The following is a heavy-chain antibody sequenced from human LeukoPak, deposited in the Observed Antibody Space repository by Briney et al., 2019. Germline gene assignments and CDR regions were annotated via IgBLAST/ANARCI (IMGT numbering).Heavy chain of an antibody. J-gene: IGHJ6*02. CDR3: ARDISGKAYYYYYYGMDV. CDR1: GFTFSSYS. V-gene: IGHV3-48*01. D-gene: IGHD3-3*02. Sequence: GGSLRLSCAASGFTFSSYSMNWVRQAPGKGLEWVSSISSSSSTTYYADSVKGRFTISRDNAKNSLYLQMNSLRAEDTAVYYCARDISGKAYYYYYYGMDVWGQGTTVTVSS. CDR2: ISSSSSTT.